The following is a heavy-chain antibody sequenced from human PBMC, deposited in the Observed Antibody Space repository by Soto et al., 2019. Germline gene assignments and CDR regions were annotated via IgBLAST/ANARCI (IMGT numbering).Heavy chain of an antibody. V-gene: IGHV4-30-2*01. J-gene: IGHJ4*02. Sequence: QLQLQESGSGLVKPSQTLSLTCAVSGGSISRGGYSWSWIRQPPGKGLEWIGYNYHSGSTYYNPSLKGRVTISVDRLKNQFSLKPSSVTAADTAVYCCARVPDHWAEGTLVTVSS. CDR1: GGSISRGGYS. CDR3: ARVPDH. CDR2: NYHSGST.